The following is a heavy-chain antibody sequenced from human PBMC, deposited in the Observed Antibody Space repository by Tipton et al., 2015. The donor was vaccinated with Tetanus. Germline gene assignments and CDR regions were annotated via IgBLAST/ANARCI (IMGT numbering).Heavy chain of an antibody. V-gene: IGHV3-53*01. Sequence: SLRLSCAASGFTVSSNYMSWVRQAPGKGLEWVSVIYSGGSTYYADSVKGRFTISRDNSKNTLYLQMNSLRAEDTAVYYCARDTVTNTLYYGMDVWGQGTTVTVSS. CDR1: GFTVSSNY. J-gene: IGHJ6*02. CDR3: ARDTVTNTLYYGMDV. CDR2: IYSGGST. D-gene: IGHD4-11*01.